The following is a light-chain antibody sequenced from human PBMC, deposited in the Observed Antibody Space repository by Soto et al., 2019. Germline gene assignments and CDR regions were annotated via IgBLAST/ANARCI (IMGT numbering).Light chain of an antibody. Sequence: QSALTQPRSVSGSPGQSVTISCTGTSSDVGGYNYVSWYQHHPGQDPKLMIYDVTKRPSGVPDRFSGSKSGNTASLSISWLQAEDEAAYYCCSYGGGYTPLLFGGGTKLTVL. CDR2: DVT. CDR3: CSYGGGYTPLL. J-gene: IGLJ2*01. CDR1: SSDVGGYNY. V-gene: IGLV2-11*01.